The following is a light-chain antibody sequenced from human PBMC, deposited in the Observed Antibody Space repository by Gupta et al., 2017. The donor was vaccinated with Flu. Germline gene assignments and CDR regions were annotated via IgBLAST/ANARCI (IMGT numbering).Light chain of an antibody. Sequence: SYEVTQSPSVSVSPGQTANITCSGHKLGDKYACWYQQKPGQSPMLVIYKDNKRPSGIPERFSGSNSGNTATLTISGTQAMDEADYYCQAWDSSSVVFGGGTKLTVL. J-gene: IGLJ2*01. CDR1: KLGDKY. V-gene: IGLV3-1*01. CDR3: QAWDSSSVV. CDR2: KDN.